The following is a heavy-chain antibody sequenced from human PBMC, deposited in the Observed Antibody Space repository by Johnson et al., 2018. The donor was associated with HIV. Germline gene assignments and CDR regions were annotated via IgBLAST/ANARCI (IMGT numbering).Heavy chain of an antibody. D-gene: IGHD6-19*01. CDR2: IGTAGDT. CDR3: AKGSMSTPGQWLPKDDAFEI. J-gene: IGHJ3*02. Sequence: EVQLVESGGGVVQPGGSLRLSCAASGFTFSNHWMHWVRQAPGKGLVWVSAIGTAGDTYYPGSVKGRFTISRENAKNSLYLQMNSLRSEDTAVYYCAKGSMSTPGQWLPKDDAFEIWGQGTMVTVSS. V-gene: IGHV3-13*01. CDR1: GFTFSNHW.